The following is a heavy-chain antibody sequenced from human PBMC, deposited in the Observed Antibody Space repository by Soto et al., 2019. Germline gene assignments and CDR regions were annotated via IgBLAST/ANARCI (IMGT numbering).Heavy chain of an antibody. CDR1: GGSISSSSYY. CDR3: ASKPQNWNIWMVY. Sequence: SETLSLTCTVSGGSISSSSYYWGWIRQPPGKGLEWIGSIYYSGSTYYNPSLKSRVTISVDTSKNQFSLKLSSVTAADTAVYYCASKPQNWNIWMVYWGPGILVTVSS. D-gene: IGHD1-1*01. V-gene: IGHV4-39*01. J-gene: IGHJ4*02. CDR2: IYYSGST.